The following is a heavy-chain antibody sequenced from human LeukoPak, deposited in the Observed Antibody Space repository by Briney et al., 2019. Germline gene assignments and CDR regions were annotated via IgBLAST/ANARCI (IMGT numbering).Heavy chain of an antibody. D-gene: IGHD1-26*01. CDR1: GFTFSSYW. CDR2: INSDGGST. V-gene: IGHV3-74*01. Sequence: GGSLRLSCAASGFTFSSYWMHWVRQAPGKGLVWVSRINSDGGSTSYADSVKGRFTISRDNAKNTLYLQMNSLRAEDTAVYYCARNSGSYYNLWFDPWGQGTLVTVSS. J-gene: IGHJ5*02. CDR3: ARNSGSYYNLWFDP.